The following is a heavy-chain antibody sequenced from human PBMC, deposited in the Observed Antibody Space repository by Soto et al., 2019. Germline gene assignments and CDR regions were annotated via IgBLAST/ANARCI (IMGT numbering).Heavy chain of an antibody. CDR3: ATFRIVVVPAAQAPSLDY. D-gene: IGHD2-2*01. Sequence: ASVKVSCKVSGYTLTELSMHWVRQAPGKGLEWMGGFDPEDGETIYAQKFQGRVTMTEDTSTDTAYMELSSLRSEDTAVYYCATFRIVVVPAAQAPSLDYWGQGTLVTVSS. V-gene: IGHV1-24*01. J-gene: IGHJ4*02. CDR2: FDPEDGET. CDR1: GYTLTELS.